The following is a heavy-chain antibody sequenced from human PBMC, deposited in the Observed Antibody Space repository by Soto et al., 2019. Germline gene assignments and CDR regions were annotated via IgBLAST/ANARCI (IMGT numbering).Heavy chain of an antibody. CDR1: GFTFSSYS. CDR2: ISSSSSTI. D-gene: IGHD2-2*01. Sequence: EVQLVESGGGLVQPGGSLRLSCAASGFTFSSYSMNWVRQAPGKGLEWVSYISSSSSTIYYADSVKGRFTISRDNAKNSLYRQMNSLRDEDTAVYYCARGLGHRVGYFDYWGQGTLVTVSS. J-gene: IGHJ4*02. CDR3: ARGLGHRVGYFDY. V-gene: IGHV3-48*02.